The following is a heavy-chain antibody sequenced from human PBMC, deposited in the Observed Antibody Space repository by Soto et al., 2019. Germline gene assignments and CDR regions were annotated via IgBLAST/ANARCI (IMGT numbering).Heavy chain of an antibody. CDR3: ARAAPSDYYYYGMDV. CDR2: IIPIFGTA. Sequence: VKVSCKASRGTFSSYAISWVRQAPGQGLEWMGGIIPIFGTANYAQKFQGRVTITADESTSTAYMELSSLRSEDTAVYYCARAAPSDYYYYGMDVWGQGTTVTVSS. V-gene: IGHV1-69*13. J-gene: IGHJ6*02. D-gene: IGHD6-6*01. CDR1: RGTFSSYA.